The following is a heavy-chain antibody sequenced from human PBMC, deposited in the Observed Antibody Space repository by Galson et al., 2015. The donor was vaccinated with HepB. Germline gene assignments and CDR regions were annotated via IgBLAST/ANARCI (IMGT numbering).Heavy chain of an antibody. V-gene: IGHV5-10-1*01. CDR2: IDPSDSYT. CDR3: ARRQAARGVWGAFDI. D-gene: IGHD6-6*01. J-gene: IGHJ3*02. CDR1: GYSFTSYW. Sequence: QSGAEVKKPGESLRISCKGSGYSFTSYWISWVRQMPGKGLEWMGRIDPSDSYTNYSPSFQGHVTISADKSISTAYLQWSSLKASDTAMYYCARRQAARGVWGAFDIWGQGTMVTVSS.